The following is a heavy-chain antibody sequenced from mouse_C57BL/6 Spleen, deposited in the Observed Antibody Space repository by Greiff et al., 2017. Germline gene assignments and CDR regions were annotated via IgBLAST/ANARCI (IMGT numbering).Heavy chain of an antibody. J-gene: IGHJ4*01. CDR3: ATTTVVALYYYAMDY. D-gene: IGHD1-1*01. CDR1: GFTFSDYG. Sequence: VQLKESGGGLVKPGGSLKLSCAASGFTFSDYGMHWVRQAPEKGLEWVAYISSGSSTIYYADTVKGRFTISRDNAKNTLFLQMTSLRSEDTAMYYCATTTVVALYYYAMDYWGQGTSVTVSS. CDR2: ISSGSSTI. V-gene: IGHV5-17*01.